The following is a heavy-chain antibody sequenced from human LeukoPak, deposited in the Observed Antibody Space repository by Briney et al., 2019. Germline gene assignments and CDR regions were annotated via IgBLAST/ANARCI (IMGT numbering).Heavy chain of an antibody. CDR2: IKQDGSEK. V-gene: IGHV3-7*05. CDR1: GFTFSNYW. J-gene: IGHJ4*02. Sequence: GGSLRLSCAASGFTFSNYWMSWVRQAPAKGLEWVANIKQDGSEKYYADSVKGRFTISRDNAKSSLYLQLNSLRVEDTAVYHCASTQTFDYWGQGALVTVPS. CDR3: ASTQTFDY.